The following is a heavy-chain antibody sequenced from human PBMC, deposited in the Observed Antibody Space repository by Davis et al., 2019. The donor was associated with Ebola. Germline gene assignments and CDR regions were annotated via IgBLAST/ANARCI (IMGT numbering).Heavy chain of an antibody. CDR2: IYHSGST. V-gene: IGHV4-39*07. Sequence: PSETLSLTCAVSGGSISSSSYYWGWIRQPPGKGLEWIGYIYHSGSTYYNPSLKSRVTISVDTSKNQFSLKLSSVTAADTAVYYCARGTAAGKLDIWGQGTMVTVSS. CDR3: ARGTAAGKLDI. J-gene: IGHJ3*02. CDR1: GGSISSSSYY. D-gene: IGHD6-13*01.